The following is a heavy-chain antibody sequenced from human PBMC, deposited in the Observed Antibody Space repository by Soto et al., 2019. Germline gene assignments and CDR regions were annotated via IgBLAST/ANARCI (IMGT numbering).Heavy chain of an antibody. D-gene: IGHD2-2*01. CDR1: GYTFTSYG. V-gene: IGHV1-18*01. Sequence: ASVKVSCKASGYTFTSYGISWVRQAPGQRLEWMGWINAANGNTTYAANFQGRVTMTTDTSTSTTDMELSSLTSDDTAVYYCARVPSVVVPAALSFWGPGTLVTVS. CDR3: ARVPSVVVPAALSF. J-gene: IGHJ4*02. CDR2: INAANGNT.